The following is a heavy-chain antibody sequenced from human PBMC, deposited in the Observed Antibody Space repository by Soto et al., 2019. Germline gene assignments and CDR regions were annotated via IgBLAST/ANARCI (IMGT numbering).Heavy chain of an antibody. CDR1: GFTFSSYG. V-gene: IGHV3-30*03. J-gene: IGHJ6*02. CDR3: ARAVDTAMVDSYYYYGMDV. CDR2: ISYDGSNK. Sequence: PGGSLRLSCAASGFTFSSYGMHWVRQAPGKGLEWVAVISYDGSNKYYADSVKGRFTISRDNSKNTLYLQMNSLRSEDTAVYYCARAVDTAMVDSYYYYGMDVWGQGTTVTVSS. D-gene: IGHD5-18*01.